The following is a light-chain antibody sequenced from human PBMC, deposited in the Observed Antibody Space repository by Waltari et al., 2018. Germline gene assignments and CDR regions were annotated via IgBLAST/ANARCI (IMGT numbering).Light chain of an antibody. CDR1: ALPTQY. J-gene: IGLJ2*01. CDR3: QSADSYGSYVV. CDR2: KDN. V-gene: IGLV3-25*03. Sequence: SYELTQPPSVSVSPGQTARITCSGDALPTQYAYWYQQKPGQAPVLLIYKDNERPSGIPERFSGSSSGTTVTLTISGVQAEDEADYYCQSADSYGSYVVFGGGTKLTVL.